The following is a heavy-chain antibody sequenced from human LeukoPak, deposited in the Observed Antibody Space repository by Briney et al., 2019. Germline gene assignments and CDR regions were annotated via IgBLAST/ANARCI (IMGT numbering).Heavy chain of an antibody. CDR2: ISFDGSDK. CDR1: GFTFSSYA. J-gene: IGHJ4*02. Sequence: GRSLRLSCAASGFTFSSYAMHWVRQAPGKGLEWVAVISFDGSDKYYADSVKGRFTISRDNSKNTLYLQMNSLRTEDTAVYYCARTGYSYGWRVYYFDYWGQGTLVTVSS. CDR3: ARTGYSYGWRVYYFDY. V-gene: IGHV3-30*04. D-gene: IGHD5-18*01.